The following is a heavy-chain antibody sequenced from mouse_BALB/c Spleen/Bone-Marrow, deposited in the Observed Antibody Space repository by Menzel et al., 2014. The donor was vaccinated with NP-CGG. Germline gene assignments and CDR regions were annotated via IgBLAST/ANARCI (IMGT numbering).Heavy chain of an antibody. CDR3: GKFRYDWYFDV. CDR1: GYTFTDYN. Sequence: EVKLVESGLKLVKPGASVKISCKASGYTFTDYNMQWVKQSHGKSLEWIGYIYTYNGGTGYNQKFKSKATLTVDNSSSTAYMELRILTSEDAAVYYGGKFRYDWYFDVWGAGTTVTVSS. V-gene: IGHV1S29*02. J-gene: IGHJ1*01. D-gene: IGHD2-14*01. CDR2: IYTYNGGT.